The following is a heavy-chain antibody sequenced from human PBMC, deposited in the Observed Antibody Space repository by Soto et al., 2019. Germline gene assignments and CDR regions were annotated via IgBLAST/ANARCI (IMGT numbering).Heavy chain of an antibody. Sequence: SETLSLTCTVSGGSISSYYWSWIRQPAGKGLEWIGRIYTSGSTNYNPSLKSRVTMSVDXXXXXFXLXLXXXTAAXTAVYYCARDHWQWLAYFDYWGQGTLVTVSS. V-gene: IGHV4-4*07. CDR2: IYTSGST. CDR1: GGSISSYY. CDR3: ARDHWQWLAYFDY. J-gene: IGHJ4*02. D-gene: IGHD6-19*01.